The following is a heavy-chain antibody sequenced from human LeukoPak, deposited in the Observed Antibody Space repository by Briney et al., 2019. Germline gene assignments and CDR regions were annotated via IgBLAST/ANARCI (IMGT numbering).Heavy chain of an antibody. V-gene: IGHV4-59*01. CDR1: GGPISRYY. CDR2: IYNNGRT. CDR3: ARPALRYFDP. Sequence: SETLSLTCTVSGGPISRYYWIWIRQPPGKGLEWIGYIYNNGRTNYNPSIKSRFIITLDTSRTQFCLKLSSGTAADAAMYYCARPALRYFDPWGQGTLVTVSS. D-gene: IGHD3-9*01. J-gene: IGHJ5*02.